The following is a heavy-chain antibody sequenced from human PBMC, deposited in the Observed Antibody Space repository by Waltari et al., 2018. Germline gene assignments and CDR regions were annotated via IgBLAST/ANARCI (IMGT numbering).Heavy chain of an antibody. CDR3: ARTIVVVPAAQEVGWFDP. CDR1: GYSISSGYY. CDR2: IYHSGST. D-gene: IGHD2-2*01. V-gene: IGHV4-38-2*01. Sequence: QVQLQESGPGLVKPSETLSLTCAVSGYSISSGYYWCWLRQPPGKGLEWIGSIYHSGSTYYNPSLKSRVTISVDTSKNQFSLKLSSVTAADTAVYYCARTIVVVPAAQEVGWFDPWGQGTLVTVSS. J-gene: IGHJ5*02.